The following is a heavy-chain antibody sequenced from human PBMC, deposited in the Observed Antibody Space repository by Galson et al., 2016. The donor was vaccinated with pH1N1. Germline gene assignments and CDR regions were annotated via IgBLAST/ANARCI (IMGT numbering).Heavy chain of an antibody. CDR3: ARLGIPATIDYHYYMDV. Sequence: SGAEVKKPGESLKISCKASGYSFTRYWIAWVRQVPGKGLEWMGVVNPGGSTIRYSPPFQGQVTISSDKSISTAYLQWISLGASDTATYSCARLGIPATIDYHYYMDVWGKGTTVTVSS. D-gene: IGHD2-2*01. J-gene: IGHJ6*03. CDR2: VNPGGSTI. CDR1: GYSFTRYW. V-gene: IGHV5-51*03.